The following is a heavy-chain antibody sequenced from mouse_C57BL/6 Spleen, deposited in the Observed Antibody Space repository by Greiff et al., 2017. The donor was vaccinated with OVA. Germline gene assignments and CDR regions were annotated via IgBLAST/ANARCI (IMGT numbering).Heavy chain of an antibody. CDR3: ARWYDGYSVAY. D-gene: IGHD2-3*01. V-gene: IGHV1-52*01. J-gene: IGHJ3*01. CDR1: GYTFTSYW. CDR2: IDPSDSET. Sequence: QVQLQQPGAELVRPGSSVKLSCKASGYTFTSYWMHWVKQRPIQGLEWIGNIDPSDSETHYNQKFKDKATLTVDKSSSTAYMQLSSLTSEDSAVYYCARWYDGYSVAYWGQGTLVTVSA.